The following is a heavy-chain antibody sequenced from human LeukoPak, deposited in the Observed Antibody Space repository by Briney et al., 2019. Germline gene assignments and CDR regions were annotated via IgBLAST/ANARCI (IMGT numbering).Heavy chain of an antibody. Sequence: GGSLRLSCATSGFTFSNYAMSWVRQAPGKGLEWVSGTGGDGVYTRCAESVKGRFTISRDNSKNTLYLQMHSLKVEDTAVYYCAKDLRGSGWYGDFDYWGQGTLVTVSS. CDR1: GFTFSNYA. J-gene: IGHJ4*02. CDR2: TGGDGVYT. CDR3: AKDLRGSGWYGDFDY. V-gene: IGHV3-23*01. D-gene: IGHD6-19*01.